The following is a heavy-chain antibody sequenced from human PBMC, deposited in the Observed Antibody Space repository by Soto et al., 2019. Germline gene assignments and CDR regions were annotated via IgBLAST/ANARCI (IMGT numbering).Heavy chain of an antibody. V-gene: IGHV1-69*01. Sequence: QVQLVQSGTEVKKPGSSVKVSCKASGGTFSSYSISWVRQAPGQGLEWMGGIIPLFGSAKYAQKFQGRVTITADESTSTAYMELSSLRSEDTAVYYCARDRGGQRGGAFDIWGQGTMVTVSS. D-gene: IGHD3-10*01. CDR1: GGTFSSYS. J-gene: IGHJ3*02. CDR3: ARDRGGQRGGAFDI. CDR2: IIPLFGSA.